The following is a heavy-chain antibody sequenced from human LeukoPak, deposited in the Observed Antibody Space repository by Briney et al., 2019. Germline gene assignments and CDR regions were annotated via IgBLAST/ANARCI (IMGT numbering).Heavy chain of an antibody. J-gene: IGHJ6*02. V-gene: IGHV1-69*06. Sequence: ASVKVSCKASGGTFSSYAISWVRQAPGQGLEWMGGIIPIFGTANYAQKFQGRVTMTEDTSTDTAYMELSSLRSEDTAVYYCATDKTPRQWLDNYYYYGMDVWGQGTTVTVSS. CDR2: IIPIFGTA. CDR3: ATDKTPRQWLDNYYYYGMDV. CDR1: GGTFSSYA. D-gene: IGHD6-19*01.